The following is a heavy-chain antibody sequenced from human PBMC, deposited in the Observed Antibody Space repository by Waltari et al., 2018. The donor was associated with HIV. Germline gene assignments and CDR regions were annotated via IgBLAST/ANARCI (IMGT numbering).Heavy chain of an antibody. Sequence: EVQLVESGGGLVQTGGSLRLSCAASGFTFSSYEMNWVRQAPGKGLEWVSYISRSGSTIHYADSVKGRFTISRDNAKNSLYLRMNSLRAEDTAVYYCARAHITMIRGGNAFDIWGQGTMVTVSS. D-gene: IGHD3-10*01. CDR3: ARAHITMIRGGNAFDI. CDR1: GFTFSSYE. J-gene: IGHJ3*02. CDR2: ISRSGSTI. V-gene: IGHV3-48*03.